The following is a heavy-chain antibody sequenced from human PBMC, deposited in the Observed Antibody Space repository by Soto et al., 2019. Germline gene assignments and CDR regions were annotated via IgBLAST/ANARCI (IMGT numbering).Heavy chain of an antibody. Sequence: SETLSLTCAVYGGSFSGYYWSWIRQPPGKGLEWIGEINHSGSTNYNPSLKSRVTISVDTSKNQFSLKLSSVTAADTAGYYCARAPPDTAMVPLDYWGQGTLVTVSS. CDR1: GGSFSGYY. CDR3: ARAPPDTAMVPLDY. J-gene: IGHJ4*02. CDR2: INHSGST. V-gene: IGHV4-34*01. D-gene: IGHD5-18*01.